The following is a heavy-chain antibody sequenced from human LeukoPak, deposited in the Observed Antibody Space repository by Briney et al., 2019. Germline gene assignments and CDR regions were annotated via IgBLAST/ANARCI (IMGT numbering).Heavy chain of an antibody. J-gene: IGHJ5*02. CDR3: ARHFDWSTMYNWFDP. D-gene: IGHD3-9*01. CDR2: INHSGST. V-gene: IGHV4-39*01. Sequence: SETLSLTCTVSGGSISSSSYYWGWIRQPPGKGLEWIGEINHSGSTNYNPSLKSRVTISVDTSKNQFSLKLSSVTAADTAVYYCARHFDWSTMYNWFDPWGQGTLVTVSS. CDR1: GGSISSSSYY.